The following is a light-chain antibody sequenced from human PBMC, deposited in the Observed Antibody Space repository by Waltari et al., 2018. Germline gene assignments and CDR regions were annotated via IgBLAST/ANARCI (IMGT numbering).Light chain of an antibody. CDR1: SSDVGGYNL. Sequence: QSALTQPASVSGSPGQSITISCTGTSSDVGGYNLVSCYQQHPGKAHQVMMYEVIKRPSGVSNRFSGSKSGNTASLTISGLQAEDEAEYYCCSDAGRNWVFGGGTKVTVL. CDR3: CSDAGRNWV. V-gene: IGLV2-23*02. CDR2: EVI. J-gene: IGLJ3*02.